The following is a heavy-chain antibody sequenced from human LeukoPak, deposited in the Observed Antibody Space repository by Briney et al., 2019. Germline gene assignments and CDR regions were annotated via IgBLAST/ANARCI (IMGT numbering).Heavy chain of an antibody. J-gene: IGHJ4*02. CDR2: INHSGST. D-gene: IGHD6-13*01. V-gene: IGHV4-34*01. Sequence: SETLSLTCAVYGGSFSGYYWSWLRQPPGKGLEWVGEINHSGSTNYNPSLKSRVTISVDTSKNQFSLKLSSVTAADTAVYYCARDIAAAVNTGWSFDYWGQGTLVTVSS. CDR3: ARDIAAAVNTGWSFDY. CDR1: GGSFSGYY.